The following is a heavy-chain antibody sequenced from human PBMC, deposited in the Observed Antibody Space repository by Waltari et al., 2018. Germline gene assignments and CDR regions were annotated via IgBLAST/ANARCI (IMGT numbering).Heavy chain of an antibody. J-gene: IGHJ4*02. CDR3: VRDGLIHAADY. CDR1: GFTFSTYY. D-gene: IGHD2-15*01. Sequence: EVQLVESGGNLVQPGGSLSLPCLALGFTFSTYYFMLFRQAPGKGLEWVANINGDGSAKNYMDSVRGRFTISRDNAKNSVYMQLNSLRDDDTAVYYCVRDGLIHAADYWGQGTLVSVSS. V-gene: IGHV3-7*01. CDR2: INGDGSAK.